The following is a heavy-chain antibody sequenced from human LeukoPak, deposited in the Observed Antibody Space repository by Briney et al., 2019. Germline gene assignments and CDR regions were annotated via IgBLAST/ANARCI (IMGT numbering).Heavy chain of an antibody. Sequence: GGSLRLSCAASGFTFSSYAMSWVRQAPGEGLEWVSAISGSGGSTYYADSVKGRFTISRDNSKNTLYLQMNSLRAEDTAVYYCAKAGVGDGYNSWGYYFDYWGQGTLVTVSS. J-gene: IGHJ4*02. CDR2: ISGSGGST. V-gene: IGHV3-23*01. CDR3: AKAGVGDGYNSWGYYFDY. CDR1: GFTFSSYA. D-gene: IGHD5-24*01.